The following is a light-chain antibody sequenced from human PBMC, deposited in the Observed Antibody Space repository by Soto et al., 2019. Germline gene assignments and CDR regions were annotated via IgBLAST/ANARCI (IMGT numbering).Light chain of an antibody. CDR3: AAWDDSLSGGYV. J-gene: IGLJ1*01. CDR1: SSNIGSNY. CDR2: RNN. Sequence: QSALTQPPSASGTPGRRVTISCSGSSSNIGSNYVYWYQQLPGTAPKLLIYRNNQRPSGVPDRFSGSKSGTSASLAISGLRSEDEADYYCAAWDDSLSGGYVFGTGTKVTVL. V-gene: IGLV1-47*01.